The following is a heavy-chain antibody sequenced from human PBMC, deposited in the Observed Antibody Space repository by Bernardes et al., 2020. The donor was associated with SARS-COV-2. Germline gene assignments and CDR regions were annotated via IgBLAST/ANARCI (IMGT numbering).Heavy chain of an antibody. J-gene: IGHJ4*02. CDR3: AKIAPAASSGDY. V-gene: IGHV3-9*01. D-gene: IGHD2-2*01. CDR2: ISWNSGSI. Sequence: GGSLRLSCAASGFTFDDYAMHWVRQAPGKGLEWVSGISWNSGSIGYADSVKGRFTISRDNAKNSLYLQMNSLRAEDTALYYCAKIAPAASSGDYWGQGTLVTVSS. CDR1: GFTFDDYA.